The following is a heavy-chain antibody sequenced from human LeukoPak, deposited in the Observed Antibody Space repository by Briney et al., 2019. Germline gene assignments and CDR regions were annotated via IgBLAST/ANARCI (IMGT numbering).Heavy chain of an antibody. CDR3: ARARKCSGGSCLLRGGQFDP. V-gene: IGHV1-2*02. J-gene: IGHJ5*02. D-gene: IGHD2-15*01. Sequence: ASVKVSCKASGYTFTGYYMHWVRQAPGQGLEWMGWTNPNSGGTNYAQKFQGRVTMTRDTSISTAYMELSRLRSDDTAVYYCARARKCSGGSCLLRGGQFDPWGQGTLVTVSS. CDR2: TNPNSGGT. CDR1: GYTFTGYY.